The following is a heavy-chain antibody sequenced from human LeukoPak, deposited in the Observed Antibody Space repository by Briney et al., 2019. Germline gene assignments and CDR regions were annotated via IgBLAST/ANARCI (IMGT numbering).Heavy chain of an antibody. V-gene: IGHV4-34*01. D-gene: IGHD3-22*01. Sequence: SETQSLTCAVYGGSFSGYYWSWIRQPPGKGLEWIGEINHSGSTNYNPSLKSRVTISVDTSKNHFSLKLSSATAADTAVYYCARAPDYYDSSGYPNMGRYYYYGIDRWARDTALTVSS. J-gene: IGHJ6*02. CDR2: INHSGST. CDR1: GGSFSGYY. CDR3: ARAPDYYDSSGYPNMGRYYYYGIDR.